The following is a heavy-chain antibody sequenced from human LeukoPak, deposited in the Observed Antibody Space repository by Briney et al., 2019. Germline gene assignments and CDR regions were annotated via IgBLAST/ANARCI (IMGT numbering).Heavy chain of an antibody. CDR1: GFTFSSYS. V-gene: IGHV3-21*04. CDR2: ISSSSSYI. CDR3: AKDDAWLQYND. D-gene: IGHD5-24*01. J-gene: IGHJ4*02. Sequence: GGSLRLSCAASGFTFSSYSMNWVRQAPGKGLEWVSFISSSSSYIYYADSMKGRFTVSRDNSKNTLYLQINSLRDEDTAVYYCAKDDAWLQYNDWGQGTLVTVSS.